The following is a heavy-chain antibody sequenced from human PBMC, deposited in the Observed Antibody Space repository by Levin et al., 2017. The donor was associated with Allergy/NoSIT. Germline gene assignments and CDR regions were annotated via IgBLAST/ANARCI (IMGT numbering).Heavy chain of an antibody. CDR1: GFSFSAYS. CDR2: ISSSSSTI. D-gene: IGHD2-21*01. V-gene: IGHV3-48*01. CDR3: ARGRLWGMDV. Sequence: SGESLKISCAASGFSFSAYSINWVRQAPGKGLEWVSYISSSSSTIYYADSVKGRFTISRDNAKNSLYLQMNSLRAEDTAVYYCARGRLWGMDVWGQGTTVTVSS. J-gene: IGHJ6*01.